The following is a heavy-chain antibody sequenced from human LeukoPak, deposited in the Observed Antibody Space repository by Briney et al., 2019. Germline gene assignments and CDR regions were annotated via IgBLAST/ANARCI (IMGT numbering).Heavy chain of an antibody. V-gene: IGHV3-48*03. D-gene: IGHD4-17*01. CDR2: ISSSGNTI. J-gene: IGHJ5*02. CDR3: RRGHYDDYT. CDR1: GFTFSSYE. Sequence: AGGSLRLSCAASGFTFSSYEMNWVRQAPGKGLECVSFISSSGNTIYYADSVKGRFTISRDNAKNSLYLQMNSLRAEDTGVYYCRRGHYDDYTWEPGTLVTVSS.